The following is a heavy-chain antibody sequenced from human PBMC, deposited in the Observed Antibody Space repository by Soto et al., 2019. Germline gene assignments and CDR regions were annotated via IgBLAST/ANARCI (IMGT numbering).Heavy chain of an antibody. D-gene: IGHD3-9*01. J-gene: IGHJ3*02. CDR1: GFTFSSFG. CDR3: AWVCRDFDWDYAFDI. V-gene: IGHV3-33*01. CDR2: IWSEVSNK. Sequence: QVQLVESGGGVVQPGKSLRLSCAASGFTFSSFGINWVSQAPGKGLDWVAVIWSEVSNKYYADSVKGRFTISRDNSKNTLFLQMNSLRAEDTAVYYGAWVCRDFDWDYAFDIWGQGTMVTVSS.